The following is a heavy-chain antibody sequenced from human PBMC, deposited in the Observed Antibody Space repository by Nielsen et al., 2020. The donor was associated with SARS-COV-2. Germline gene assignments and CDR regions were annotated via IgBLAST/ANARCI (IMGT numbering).Heavy chain of an antibody. CDR1: GFIFSNHA. Sequence: GGSLRLSCAASGFIFSNHAMHWVRQAPGKGLEWVAMIWRGGNYKFYPDSLRGRFTISRDDSRNLVSLPMESLGVEDTALYYCTRDPPDSGWALDYWGQGIPVTVSS. V-gene: IGHV3-33*04. CDR3: TRDPPDSGWALDY. J-gene: IGHJ4*02. CDR2: IWRGGNYK. D-gene: IGHD6-19*01.